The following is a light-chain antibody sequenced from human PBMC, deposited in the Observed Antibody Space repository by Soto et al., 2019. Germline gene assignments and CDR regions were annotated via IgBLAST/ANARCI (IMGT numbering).Light chain of an antibody. CDR1: SSDVGGYNY. Sequence: QSALTQPASVSGSPGQSITISCTGTSSDVGGYNYVSWYQQHPGKVPKLMIYDVSNRPSGVSNRFSGSKSGNTASLTISGLQGEDEADYYCSSYTSSSTYVFGTGTKDTVL. J-gene: IGLJ1*01. CDR2: DVS. CDR3: SSYTSSSTYV. V-gene: IGLV2-14*01.